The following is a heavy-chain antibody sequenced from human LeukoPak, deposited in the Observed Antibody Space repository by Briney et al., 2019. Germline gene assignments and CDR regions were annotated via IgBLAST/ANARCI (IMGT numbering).Heavy chain of an antibody. CDR3: ARDLFPDSSGFDAFEI. Sequence: ASVKVSCKASGYTFTSYGIGWVRQAPGQGLEWMGWISAYNGNTNYAQKLQGRVTMTTDTSTSTAYMELRSLRSDDTAVYYCARDLFPDSSGFDAFEIWGQGTMVTVSS. CDR1: GYTFTSYG. D-gene: IGHD3-22*01. CDR2: ISAYNGNT. V-gene: IGHV1-18*01. J-gene: IGHJ3*02.